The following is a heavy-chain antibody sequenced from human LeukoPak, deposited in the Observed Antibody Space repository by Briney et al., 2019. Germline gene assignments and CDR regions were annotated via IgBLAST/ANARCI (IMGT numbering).Heavy chain of an antibody. CDR2: ISYDGSHE. V-gene: IGHV3-30*04. CDR3: AITFRIDCSSTSCYYYGMDV. D-gene: IGHD2-2*01. Sequence: GGSLRLSCAASGFTFSSYAMHWVRQAPGKGLEWVAVISYDGSHEYYADSVKGRFTISRVNSKNTLYLQMNSLRPEDTAVYYCAITFRIDCSSTSCYYYGMDVWGKGTTVTVSS. CDR1: GFTFSSYA. J-gene: IGHJ6*04.